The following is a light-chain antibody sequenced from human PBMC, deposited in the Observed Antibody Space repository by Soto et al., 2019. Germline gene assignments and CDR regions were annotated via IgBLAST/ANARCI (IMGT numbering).Light chain of an antibody. CDR1: TGPVTRGHW. CDR3: LLSYGPPWV. J-gene: IGLJ3*02. CDR2: DTS. V-gene: IGLV7-46*01. Sequence: QTVVTQAPSVTVSPGGTVTLTCGSSTGPVTRGHWPYWFQQKPGQAPKTVIYDTSTKASWTPARFSGSLLGGKAALTLSGAQPEDEGDYYCLLSYGPPWVFGGGTKVTVL.